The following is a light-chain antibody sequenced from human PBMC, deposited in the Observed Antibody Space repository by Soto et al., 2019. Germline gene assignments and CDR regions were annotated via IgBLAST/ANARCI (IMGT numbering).Light chain of an antibody. J-gene: IGKJ2*01. CDR2: EAS. Sequence: DIQMTQTPSPLSASVGDRVTITCQASHEVSKYLNWYQQKPGKAPRLLIYEASNLETGGLSRFSGSGSGNDFTFAISGPQPEDFATYHCQQYDNFPRSFGRGTKLAI. CDR1: HEVSKY. V-gene: IGKV1-33*01. CDR3: QQYDNFPRS.